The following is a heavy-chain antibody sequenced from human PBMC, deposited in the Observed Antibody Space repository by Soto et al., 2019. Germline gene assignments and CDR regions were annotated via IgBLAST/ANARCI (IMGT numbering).Heavy chain of an antibody. V-gene: IGHV4-59*01. D-gene: IGHD6-19*01. CDR3: ARGGIAVAGTYWFDP. CDR2: IYYSGST. Sequence: TSEPLSLTCTVSGGSISSYYWSWIRQPPGKGLEWIGYIYYSGSTNYNPSLKSRVTISVDTSKNQFSLKLSSVTAADTAVYYCARGGIAVAGTYWFDPWGQGTLVTVSS. CDR1: GGSISSYY. J-gene: IGHJ5*02.